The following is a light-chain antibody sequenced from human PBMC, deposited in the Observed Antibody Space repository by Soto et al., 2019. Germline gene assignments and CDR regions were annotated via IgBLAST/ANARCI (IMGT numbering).Light chain of an antibody. CDR2: GAS. V-gene: IGKV3-20*01. CDR1: QSVSSSD. CDR3: HQYGSSPLYT. Sequence: EIVLTQSPGTLSLSPGDRATLSCRASQSVSSSDFAWYQQKAAQAPRLLIYGASSRATGILDRFSGSGSATDFIPAISRLEPEDFSVYYCHQYGSSPLYTFGQGTKLEI. J-gene: IGKJ2*01.